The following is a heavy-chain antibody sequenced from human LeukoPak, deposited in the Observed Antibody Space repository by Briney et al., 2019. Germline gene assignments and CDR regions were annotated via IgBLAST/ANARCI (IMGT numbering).Heavy chain of an antibody. Sequence: GGSLRLSCAASGFTFSDYYMSWIRQAPGKGLEWVSYISSSNTYTNYAGSVKGRFTISRDDAKNSLYLQMNSLRAEDTAVYYCTRSRSYYPADYWGQGTPVTASS. J-gene: IGHJ4*02. V-gene: IGHV3-11*03. CDR1: GFTFSDYY. CDR2: ISSSNTYT. D-gene: IGHD1-26*01. CDR3: TRSRSYYPADY.